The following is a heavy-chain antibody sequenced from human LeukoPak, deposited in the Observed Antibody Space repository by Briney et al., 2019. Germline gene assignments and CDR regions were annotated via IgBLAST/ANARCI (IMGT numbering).Heavy chain of an antibody. CDR1: GYTFTGYY. Sequence: GASVKVSCKASGYTFTGYYMHWVRQAPGQGLEWMGWINPNSGGTNSAQKFQGRVTMTRDTSISTAYMELSSLRSEDTAVYYCARDRQAGGTFDFDYWAQGTLVTVSS. J-gene: IGHJ4*02. V-gene: IGHV1-2*02. D-gene: IGHD1-26*01. CDR3: ARDRQAGGTFDFDY. CDR2: INPNSGGT.